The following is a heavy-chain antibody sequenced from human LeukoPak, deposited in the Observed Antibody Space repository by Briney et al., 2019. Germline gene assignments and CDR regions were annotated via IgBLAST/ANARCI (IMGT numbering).Heavy chain of an antibody. CDR3: AQAVAQWLLPGRNNWFDP. V-gene: IGHV1-69*06. J-gene: IGHJ5*02. Sequence: SVKVSCRASGGTFSSYAISWVRQAPGQGLEWMGGIIPIFGTANYAQKFQGRVTITADKSTSTAYMELSSLRSEDTAVYYCAQAVAQWLLPGRNNWFDPWGQGTLVTVSS. CDR2: IIPIFGTA. D-gene: IGHD6-19*01. CDR1: GGTFSSYA.